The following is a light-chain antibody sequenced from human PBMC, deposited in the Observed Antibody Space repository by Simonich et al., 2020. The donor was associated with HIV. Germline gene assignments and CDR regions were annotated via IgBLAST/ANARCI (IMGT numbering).Light chain of an antibody. V-gene: IGLV2-23*01. CDR3: CSYAGSSTWV. CDR1: SSDVGSYNL. Sequence: QSALTQPASLPGSPGQSIPISCPGTSSDVGSYNLFSWYQHHPGKAPKLMIYEGSKRPSGVSNRFSGSKSGNTASLTISGLQAEDEADYYCCSYAGSSTWVFGGGTKLTVL. J-gene: IGLJ3*02. CDR2: EGS.